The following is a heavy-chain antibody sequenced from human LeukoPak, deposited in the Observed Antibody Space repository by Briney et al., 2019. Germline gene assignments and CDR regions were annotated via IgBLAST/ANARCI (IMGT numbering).Heavy chain of an antibody. D-gene: IGHD3-9*01. CDR2: IIPIFATA. CDR1: GYTFTSYG. V-gene: IGHV1-69*13. J-gene: IGHJ4*02. CDR3: ARATDILTGYYNNYFDY. Sequence: ASVKVSCKASGYTFTSYGISWVRQAPGQGLEWMGGIIPIFATANYAQKFQGRVTITADESTTTAYMELSSLRSEDTAMYYCARATDILTGYYNNYFDYWGQGTLVTVSS.